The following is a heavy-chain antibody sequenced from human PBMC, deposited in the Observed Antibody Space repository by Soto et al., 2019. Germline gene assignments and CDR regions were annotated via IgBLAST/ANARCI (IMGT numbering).Heavy chain of an antibody. J-gene: IGHJ3*02. V-gene: IGHV5-51*01. CDR2: IYPGDSDT. CDR1: GYSFTSYW. Sequence: GESLKISCKGSGYSFTSYWIGWVRQMPGKGLEWMGIIYPGDSDTRYSPSFQGQVTISADKSISTAYLQWGSLKASDTAMYYCASRYYYGSGSYYDGAFDIWGQGTMVTVSS. D-gene: IGHD3-10*01. CDR3: ASRYYYGSGSYYDGAFDI.